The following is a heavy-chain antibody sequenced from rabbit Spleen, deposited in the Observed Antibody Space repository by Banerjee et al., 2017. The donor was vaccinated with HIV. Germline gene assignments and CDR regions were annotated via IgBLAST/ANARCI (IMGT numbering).Heavy chain of an antibody. CDR1: GFSFSSSYR. Sequence: EESGGGLVKPEGSLTLTCTASGFSFSSSYRICWVRQAPGKGLEWIACIYAGSSGSTYSATWANGRFTISKTSSTTVTLQMTSLTAADTATYFCARDAGTSFSTYGMDLWGPGTLVTVS. D-gene: IGHD8-1*01. CDR3: ARDAGTSFSTYGMDL. CDR2: IYAGSSGST. V-gene: IGHV1S45*01. J-gene: IGHJ6*01.